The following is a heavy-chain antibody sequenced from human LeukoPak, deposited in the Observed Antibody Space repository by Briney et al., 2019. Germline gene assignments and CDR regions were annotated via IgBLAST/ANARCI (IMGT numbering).Heavy chain of an antibody. D-gene: IGHD3-10*01. CDR1: SGSMNTHY. Sequence: PSETLSLTCRVSSGSMNTHYWSWIRQPPGKGLEWIGHVFYTGSTDYNPSLRSCVAISVDRPNNQFSLKLTSVNAADTAVYYCARYTRSSALRTWGQGILVIVSP. V-gene: IGHV4-59*11. CDR3: ARYTRSSALRT. J-gene: IGHJ4*02. CDR2: VFYTGST.